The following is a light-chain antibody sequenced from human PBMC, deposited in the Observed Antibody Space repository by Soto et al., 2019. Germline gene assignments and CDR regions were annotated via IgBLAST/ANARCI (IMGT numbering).Light chain of an antibody. V-gene: IGKV1-5*03. CDR2: KAS. Sequence: DIQMTQSPSTLSGSVGDRVTITCRASQTISSWLAWYQQKPGKAPKLLIYKASTLKSGVPSRFSGSGSGTECTLTISGLQPDDFATYYCQHYNSYSEAFGQGTKVELK. CDR1: QTISSW. CDR3: QHYNSYSEA. J-gene: IGKJ1*01.